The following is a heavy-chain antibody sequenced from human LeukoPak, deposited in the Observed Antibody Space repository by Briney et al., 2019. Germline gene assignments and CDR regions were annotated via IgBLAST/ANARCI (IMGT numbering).Heavy chain of an antibody. CDR3: ARKTLVGAPDY. CDR1: GFTFSSYA. V-gene: IGHV3-64*01. CDR2: ISSNGGST. Sequence: GGSLRLSCAASGFTFSSYAMHWVRQAPGKGLEYVSAISSNGGSTYYANSVKGRFTISRDNSKNTLYLQMGSLRAEDMAVYYCARKTLVGAPDYWGQGTLVTVSS. D-gene: IGHD1-26*01. J-gene: IGHJ4*02.